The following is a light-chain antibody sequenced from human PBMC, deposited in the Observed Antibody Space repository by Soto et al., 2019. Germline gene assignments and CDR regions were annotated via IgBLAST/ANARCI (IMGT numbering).Light chain of an antibody. V-gene: IGKV2-28*01. CDR1: QSLLHSNGYNY. CDR2: LGS. J-gene: IGKJ4*01. CDR3: MQALQMYLT. Sequence: DIVMTQSPLSLPVTPGEPASISCRSSQSLLHSNGYNYLDWYLQKPGQSPQLLIYLGSNRVSGVPDRFSGSGSGTDFTLKISRVEAEDVGVYYCMQALQMYLTFGGGTKVEIK.